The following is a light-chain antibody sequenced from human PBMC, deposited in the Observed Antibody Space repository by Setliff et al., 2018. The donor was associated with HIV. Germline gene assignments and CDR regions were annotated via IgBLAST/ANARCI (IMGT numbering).Light chain of an antibody. V-gene: IGLV8-61*01. J-gene: IGLJ1*01. CDR3: VLYMGNGISV. CDR1: SGSVSTGHY. Sequence: QTVVTQEPSFSVSPGGTVTLTCGLSSGSVSTGHYPSWYQQTPGQTPRMLIYSTSTPSSGVPDRFSGSILGNRAALTLTGAQPDDECDYYCVLYMGNGISVFGSGTKGIV. CDR2: STS.